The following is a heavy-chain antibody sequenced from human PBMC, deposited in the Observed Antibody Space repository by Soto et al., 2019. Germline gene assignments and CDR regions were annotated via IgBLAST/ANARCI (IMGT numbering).Heavy chain of an antibody. V-gene: IGHV3-21*04. CDR1: GFTFSSYD. D-gene: IGHD5-18*01. CDR2: IRTSSREL. J-gene: IGHJ4*02. CDR3: ARGSYSYGG. Sequence: PGGSLRLSCAASGFTFSSYDMSWVRQAPWKGLEWVSYIRTSSRELHYADSVKGRFTISRDNSRNTLYLQMNSLRADDTAIYYCARGSYSYGGWGKGTLVTVSS.